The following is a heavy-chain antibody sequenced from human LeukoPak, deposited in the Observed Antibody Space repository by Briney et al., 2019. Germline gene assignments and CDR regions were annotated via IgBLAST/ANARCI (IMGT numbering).Heavy chain of an antibody. CDR1: GYTFTGYY. J-gene: IGHJ5*02. Sequence: GASVKVSCKASGYTFTGYYMHWVRQAPGQGLEWMGWINPNSGGTNYAQKFQGRVTITADKSTSTAYMELSSLRSEDTAVYYCAREGVAYGSTDNWFDPWGQGTLVTVSS. V-gene: IGHV1-2*02. D-gene: IGHD3-10*01. CDR3: AREGVAYGSTDNWFDP. CDR2: INPNSGGT.